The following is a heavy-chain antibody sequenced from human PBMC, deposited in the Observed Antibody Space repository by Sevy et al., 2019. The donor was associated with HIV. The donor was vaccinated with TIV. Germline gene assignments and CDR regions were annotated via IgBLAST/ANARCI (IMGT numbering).Heavy chain of an antibody. CDR2: IYSGGNI. D-gene: IGHD1-26*01. CDR1: GFTVSNNY. CDR3: ARETEGGYEP. J-gene: IGHJ5*02. V-gene: IGHV3-53*01. Sequence: GGSLRLSCAASGFTVSNNYMSWVRQAPGKGLEWVSAIYSGGNIYYADSVKGRFTISRDNSKNMVYLHMNSLRAEDTAVYYCARETEGGYEPWGQGTLVTVSS.